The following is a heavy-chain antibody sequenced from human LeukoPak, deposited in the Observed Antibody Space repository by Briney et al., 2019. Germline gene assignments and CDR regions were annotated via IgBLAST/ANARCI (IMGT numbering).Heavy chain of an antibody. CDR3: ARDRWAGAAKDSYFDY. J-gene: IGHJ4*02. CDR1: GFTFSSYE. D-gene: IGHD2-15*01. V-gene: IGHV3-48*03. Sequence: PGGSLRLSCAASGFTFSSYEMNWVRQAPGQGLEWVSYISNSGATMYYADSVKGRFTISRDNARNSLYLQMNSLRAEDTAVYYCARDRWAGAAKDSYFDYWGQGTLVTVSS. CDR2: ISNSGATM.